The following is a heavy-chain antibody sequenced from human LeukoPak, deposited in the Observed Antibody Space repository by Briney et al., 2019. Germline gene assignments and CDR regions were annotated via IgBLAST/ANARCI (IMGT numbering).Heavy chain of an antibody. D-gene: IGHD3-9*01. Sequence: GGSLRLSCAASGFTFDDYGMSWVRQAPGKGLEWVSGINWNGGSTGYADSVKGRFTISRDNAKNSLYLQMNSLRAEDTALYYCARVWDILTGYYSPLDYWGQGTLVTVSS. CDR2: INWNGGST. CDR1: GFTFDDYG. V-gene: IGHV3-20*04. J-gene: IGHJ4*02. CDR3: ARVWDILTGYYSPLDY.